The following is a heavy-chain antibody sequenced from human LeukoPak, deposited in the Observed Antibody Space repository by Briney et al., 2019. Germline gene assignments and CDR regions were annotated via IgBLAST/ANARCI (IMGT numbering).Heavy chain of an antibody. CDR3: ARDRGGSYWFDY. J-gene: IGHJ4*02. D-gene: IGHD1-26*01. Sequence: ASVKVSCKASGYIFTNYGITWVRQAPGQGLEWMGWINPNSGGTNYAQKFQGRVTMTRDTSISTAYMELSRLRSDDTAVYYCARDRGGSYWFDYWGQGTLVTVSS. V-gene: IGHV1-2*02. CDR1: GYIFTNYG. CDR2: INPNSGGT.